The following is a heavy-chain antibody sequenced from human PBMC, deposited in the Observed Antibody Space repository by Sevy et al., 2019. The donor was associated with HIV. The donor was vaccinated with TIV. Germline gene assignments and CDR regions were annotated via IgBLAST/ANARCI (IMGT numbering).Heavy chain of an antibody. J-gene: IGHJ6*02. D-gene: IGHD1-7*01. CDR3: AGDAGGGTTNSGLDV. CDR2: MFPNSGVT. CDR1: GYTFTDEY. Sequence: ASVKVSCKASGYTFTDEYLHWVRQAPGQGLEWMGRMFPNSGVTNSAQRFRGRVTMTRDTSISTAYMELSGLRSDDTAVYYCAGDAGGGTTNSGLDVWGQGTTVTVSS. V-gene: IGHV1-2*06.